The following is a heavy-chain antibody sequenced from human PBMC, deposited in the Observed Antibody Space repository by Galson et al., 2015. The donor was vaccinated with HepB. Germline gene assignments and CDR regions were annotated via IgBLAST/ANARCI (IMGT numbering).Heavy chain of an antibody. Sequence: SLRLSCAASGFTFSSYAMHWVRQAPGKGLEWVAVISYDGSNKYYADSVKGRFTISRDNSKNTLYLQMNSLRAEDTAVYYCARGLAPDWGQGTLVTVSS. V-gene: IGHV3-30-3*01. CDR1: GFTFSSYA. J-gene: IGHJ4*02. CDR2: ISYDGSNK. CDR3: ARGLAPD.